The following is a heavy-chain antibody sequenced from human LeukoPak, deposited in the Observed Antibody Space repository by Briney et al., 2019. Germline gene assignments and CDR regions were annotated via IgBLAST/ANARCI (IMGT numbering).Heavy chain of an antibody. CDR2: VNPDDSDT. J-gene: IGHJ4*02. Sequence: GESLKISCKGSGYSFTSHWIGWVRQMPGTGLEWMGIVNPDDSDTIYSPSFQGQVTISADESITTAYLQWSSLKASDTAMYYCARLRWPRGGRSSFDYWGQGALVTVSS. V-gene: IGHV5-51*01. D-gene: IGHD3-10*01. CDR3: ARLRWPRGGRSSFDY. CDR1: GYSFTSHW.